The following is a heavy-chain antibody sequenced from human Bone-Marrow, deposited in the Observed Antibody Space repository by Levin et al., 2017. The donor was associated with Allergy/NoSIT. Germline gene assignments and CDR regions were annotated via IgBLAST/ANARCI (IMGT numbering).Heavy chain of an antibody. CDR2: ISWNSDIV. CDR3: VKDAYILVALTLDV. CDR1: GFTFDDYA. J-gene: IGHJ4*02. Sequence: GGSLRLSCAASGFTFDDYAMHWVRQPPGMGLEWVGGISWNSDIVVYADSVKGRFTISRDNAKNSLYLQMNSLRVEDTAFYFCVKDAYILVALTLDVWGQGNLVTVSS. V-gene: IGHV3-9*01. D-gene: IGHD5-12*01.